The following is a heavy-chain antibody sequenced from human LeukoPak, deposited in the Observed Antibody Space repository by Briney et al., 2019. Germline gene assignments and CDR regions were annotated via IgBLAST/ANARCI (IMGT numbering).Heavy chain of an antibody. V-gene: IGHV4-30-4*01. Sequence: SETLPLTCTVSGGAISSGDYYWSWIRQPPGKGLEWIGYIYYSGSTYSNPSLKSRVTISVDTSKNQFSLKLSSVTAADTAVYYCAGGMTTVLLGYWGQGTLVTVSS. D-gene: IGHD4-17*01. J-gene: IGHJ4*02. CDR1: GGAISSGDYY. CDR2: IYYSGST. CDR3: AGGMTTVLLGY.